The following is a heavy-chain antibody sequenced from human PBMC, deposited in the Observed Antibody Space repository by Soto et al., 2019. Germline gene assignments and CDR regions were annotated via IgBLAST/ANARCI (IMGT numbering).Heavy chain of an antibody. CDR2: ISAHNGNT. Sequence: QVHLVQSGAEVKKPGASVKVSCKASGYTFTSYGITWVRQAPGQGLEGMGWISAHNGNTDYAQKLQVRVIVTRDTSTSTAYMELRSLRSDDTAVYYCARGRYGDYWGQGALVTVSS. CDR3: ARGRYGDY. V-gene: IGHV1-18*01. CDR1: GYTFTSYG. J-gene: IGHJ4*02. D-gene: IGHD1-1*01.